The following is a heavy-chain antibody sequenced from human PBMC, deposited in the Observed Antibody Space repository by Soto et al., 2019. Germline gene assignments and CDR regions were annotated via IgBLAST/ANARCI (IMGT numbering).Heavy chain of an antibody. D-gene: IGHD1-1*01. V-gene: IGHV4-4*02. CDR2: IYHSGNT. Sequence: QVQLQESGPGLVKPSGTLSLTCAVSGDSISSSNWWSWVRQPPGKGLEWIGEIYHSGNTNYNPSLKAPFTLSVYKSKIQFSLKLTSVTAADTAVYYCARLDGFGYWGQGTLVTVSS. CDR1: GDSISSSNW. J-gene: IGHJ4*02. CDR3: ARLDGFGY.